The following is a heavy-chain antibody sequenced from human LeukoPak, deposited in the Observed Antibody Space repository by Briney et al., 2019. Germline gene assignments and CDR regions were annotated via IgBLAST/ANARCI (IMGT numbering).Heavy chain of an antibody. V-gene: IGHV3-23*01. J-gene: IGHJ4*02. D-gene: IGHD6-13*01. CDR1: GFTFSSYA. CDR3: AAYSSSWYEYYFDY. CDR2: ISGSGGST. Sequence: GGSLRLSCAASGFTFSSYAMSWVRQAPGKGLELVSAISGSGGSTYYADSVKGRFTISRDNSKNTLYLQMNSLRAEDTAVYYCAAYSSSWYEYYFDYWGQGTLVTVSS.